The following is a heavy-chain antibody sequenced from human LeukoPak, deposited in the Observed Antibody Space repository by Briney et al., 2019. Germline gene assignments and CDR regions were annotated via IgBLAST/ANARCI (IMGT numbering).Heavy chain of an antibody. Sequence: PGGSLRLSCAASGFTFSSYSMNWVRQAPGKGLEWVSSISSSSSYIYYADSVKGRFTISRDNAKNSLYLQMNSLRAEDTAVYYCARSNSGSYSVFDYWGQGTLVTVSS. CDR1: GFTFSSYS. D-gene: IGHD1-26*01. V-gene: IGHV3-21*01. CDR3: ARSNSGSYSVFDY. CDR2: ISSSSSYI. J-gene: IGHJ4*02.